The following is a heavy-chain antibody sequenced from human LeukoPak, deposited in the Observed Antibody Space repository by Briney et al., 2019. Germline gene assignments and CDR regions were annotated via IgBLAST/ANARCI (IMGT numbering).Heavy chain of an antibody. J-gene: IGHJ4*02. Sequence: SETLSLTCAVYGVSFSGYYWSWIRQPPGKGLEWVGEINHSGSTNYNAALKRRVTISVDPSKTQFSLQLSSVTAADTAVYYCARGYRRKRGYSGYDYYNYWGQGTLVTVSS. CDR1: GVSFSGYY. CDR2: INHSGST. D-gene: IGHD5-12*01. V-gene: IGHV4-34*01. CDR3: ARGYRRKRGYSGYDYYNY.